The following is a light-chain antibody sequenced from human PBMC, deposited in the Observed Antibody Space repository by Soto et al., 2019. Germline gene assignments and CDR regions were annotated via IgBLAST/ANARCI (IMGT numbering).Light chain of an antibody. Sequence: QSVLTQPPSASWAPGQRVAFSCSGSNSKIGSKYVFCYQHLPVTAPKLLIYRNNQRPSGVPDRFSGSKSGTSASLAIGGLRSDDEGDYYCAAWDESLGGVFGGGTKVTVL. CDR3: AAWDESLGGV. CDR2: RNN. J-gene: IGLJ2*01. V-gene: IGLV1-47*01. CDR1: NSKIGSKY.